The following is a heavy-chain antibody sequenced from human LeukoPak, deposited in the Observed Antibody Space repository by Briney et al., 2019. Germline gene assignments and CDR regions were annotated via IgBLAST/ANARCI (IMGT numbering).Heavy chain of an antibody. CDR3: ARDLKAQLRYGDNFDY. CDR2: IKQDGSEK. J-gene: IGHJ4*02. Sequence: PGGSLRLSCAASGFTFSSYWMSWVRQAPGKGLEWVANIKQDGSEKYYVDSVKGRFTISRDNAKNSLYLQMNSLRAEDTAVYYCARDLKAQLRYGDNFDYWGQGTLVTVSS. V-gene: IGHV3-7*01. D-gene: IGHD3-10*01. CDR1: GFTFSSYW.